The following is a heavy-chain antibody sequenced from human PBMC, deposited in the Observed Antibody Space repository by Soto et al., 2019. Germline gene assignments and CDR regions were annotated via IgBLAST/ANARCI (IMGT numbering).Heavy chain of an antibody. Sequence: DVQLFESGGGLVEPGESVRLSCTTSRFIFKDFVMSWVRQAPGKGLEWVSTITASDDITYSADSVRGRFRISRDDSANTLFLQMSSLRGDDTATYYCTKGDSSGYFDPSTGYSTPDHWGQGTQVTVSS. CDR3: TKGDSSGYFDPSTGYSTPDH. CDR2: ITASDDIT. J-gene: IGHJ5*02. D-gene: IGHD2-15*01. CDR1: RFIFKDFV. V-gene: IGHV3-23*01.